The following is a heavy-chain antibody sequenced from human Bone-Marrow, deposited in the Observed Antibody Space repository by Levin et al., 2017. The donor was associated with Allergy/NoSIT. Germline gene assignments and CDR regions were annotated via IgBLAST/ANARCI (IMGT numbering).Heavy chain of an antibody. CDR1: GFTFSSYA. Sequence: GESLKISYAASGFTFSSYAMSWVRQAPGKGLEWVSAISGSGGSTYYADSVKGRFTISRDNSKNTLYLQMNSLRAEDTAVYYCAKVAGPYSSSWYGAGLKRNWFDPWGQGTLVTVSS. J-gene: IGHJ5*02. V-gene: IGHV3-23*01. CDR3: AKVAGPYSSSWYGAGLKRNWFDP. CDR2: ISGSGGST. D-gene: IGHD6-13*01.